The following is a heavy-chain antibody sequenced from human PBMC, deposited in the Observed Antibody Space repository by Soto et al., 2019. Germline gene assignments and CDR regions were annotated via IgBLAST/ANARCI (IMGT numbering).Heavy chain of an antibody. CDR2: IYSGGTT. D-gene: IGHD1-26*01. V-gene: IGHV3-53*01. CDR3: ARGSGSLYYFHY. CDR1: GFNVSTNY. J-gene: IGHJ4*02. Sequence: GGSLRLSCAASGFNVSTNYMTWVRQAPGKGLEWVSVIYSGGTTYYADSVKGRFIISRDNFKNTLYLQMNNLRAEDTALYYCARGSGSLYYFHYWGQGTLVTVSS.